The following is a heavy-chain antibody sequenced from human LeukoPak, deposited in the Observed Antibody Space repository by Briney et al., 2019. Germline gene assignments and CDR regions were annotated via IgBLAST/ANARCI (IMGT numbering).Heavy chain of an antibody. CDR3: AKGQDYGDYVEADY. CDR2: ITDTGGLT. J-gene: IGHJ4*02. Sequence: GGSLRLSCAASGFTFSTYAMSWVRQAPGKGLEWVSTITDTGGLTYYPDSVKGRFTISRDNSKNTLYVQMNSLRAEDTAVYYCAKGQDYGDYVEADYWGQGTLVTVSS. D-gene: IGHD4-17*01. V-gene: IGHV3-23*01. CDR1: GFTFSTYA.